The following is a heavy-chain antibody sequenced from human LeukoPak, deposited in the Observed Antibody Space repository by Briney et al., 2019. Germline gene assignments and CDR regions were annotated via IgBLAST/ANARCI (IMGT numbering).Heavy chain of an antibody. CDR3: TRDWMTSMKIDCFDP. J-gene: IGHJ5*02. V-gene: IGHV1-18*01. Sequence: ASVKVSFKASGYTFTSFGISWVRQAPGQGLEWVGWVSTYSDKTNYAQKFQGRVTMTRDTSTTTAYMELRSLTSDDTAVYYCTRDWMTSMKIDCFDPWGQGTLVTVSS. D-gene: IGHD2-2*03. CDR1: GYTFTSFG. CDR2: VSTYSDKT.